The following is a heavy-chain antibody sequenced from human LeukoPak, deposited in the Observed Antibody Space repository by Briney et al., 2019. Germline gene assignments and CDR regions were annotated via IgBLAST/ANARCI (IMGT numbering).Heavy chain of an antibody. CDR3: ARVSGWDYFDY. J-gene: IGHJ4*02. Sequence: GGSLRLSCAASGFTFSSYAMSWVRQAPGKGLEWVSVIYSGGSTYYADSVKGRFTISRDNSKNTLYLQMNSLRAEDTAVYYCARVSGWDYFDYWGQGTLVTVSS. CDR2: IYSGGST. D-gene: IGHD6-19*01. V-gene: IGHV3-53*01. CDR1: GFTFSSYA.